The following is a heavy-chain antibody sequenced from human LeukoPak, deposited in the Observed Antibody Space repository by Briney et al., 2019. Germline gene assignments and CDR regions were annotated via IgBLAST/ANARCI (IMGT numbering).Heavy chain of an antibody. D-gene: IGHD3-22*01. CDR2: IYYSGST. CDR1: GGSISSSSYY. J-gene: IGHJ4*02. Sequence: SETLSLTCTVSGGSISSSSYYWGWIRQPPGKGLEWIGSIYYSGSTYYNPSLKSRVTISVDTSKNQFSLKLSSVTAADTAVYYCAREGYYDSSGGFDYWGQGTLVTVSS. CDR3: AREGYYDSSGGFDY. V-gene: IGHV4-39*07.